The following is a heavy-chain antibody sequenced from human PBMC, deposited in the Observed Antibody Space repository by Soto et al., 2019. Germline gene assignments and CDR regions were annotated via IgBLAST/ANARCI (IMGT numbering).Heavy chain of an antibody. CDR3: ARDSWSGQPFYGMDV. D-gene: IGHD3-3*01. CDR1: DGSISSGGYY. CDR2: IYNSGST. J-gene: IGHJ6*02. Sequence: QVQLQESGPGLVKPSQTLSLTCSVSDGSISSGGYYWSWIRQHPGKGLEWIGYIYNSGSTSYNPSLKSRVTIAVDTSKNQFSLKLSSVTAADTAVYYCARDSWSGQPFYGMDVWGQGTTVTVSS. V-gene: IGHV4-31*03.